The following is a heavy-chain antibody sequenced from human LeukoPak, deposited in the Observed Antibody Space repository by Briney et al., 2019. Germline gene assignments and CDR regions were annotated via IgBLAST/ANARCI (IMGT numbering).Heavy chain of an antibody. V-gene: IGHV3-21*01. J-gene: IGHJ4*02. Sequence: GGSLRLSCAASGFTFSSYSMNWVRQAPGKGLEWVSSVSSSSSYIYYADSVKGRFTISRDNAKNSLYLQMNSLRAEDTAVYYCARDRYCSGGSCYGADYWGQGTLVTVSS. D-gene: IGHD2-15*01. CDR2: VSSSSSYI. CDR3: ARDRYCSGGSCYGADY. CDR1: GFTFSSYS.